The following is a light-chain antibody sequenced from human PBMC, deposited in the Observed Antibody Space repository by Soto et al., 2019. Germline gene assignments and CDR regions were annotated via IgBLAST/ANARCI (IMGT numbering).Light chain of an antibody. CDR3: QRYYNAPFT. J-gene: IGKJ4*01. CDR1: QGIKNY. V-gene: IGKV1-27*01. Sequence: DIQVTQHPSSLSASVGDRVTITCRASQGIKNYLAWYQQKPGETPKLLIYAASTLESGIPPRFSGSGSGTDFTLTINNLQPEDVATYYCQRYYNAPFTFGGGTKVEIK. CDR2: AAS.